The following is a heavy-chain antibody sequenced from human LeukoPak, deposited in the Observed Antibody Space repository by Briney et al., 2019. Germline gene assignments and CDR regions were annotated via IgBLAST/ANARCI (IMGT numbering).Heavy chain of an antibody. CDR2: IYYSGTT. V-gene: IGHV4-59*08. J-gene: IGHJ6*02. Sequence: SETLSLTCTVSGGSISPYYWSWIRQPPGKGLEWIGYIYYSGTTNYNPSLKSRVTMSVDTSNNHLSLRLTSVTAADTALYYCARHSYNYYGLDVWGQGATITVSS. CDR1: GGSISPYY. CDR3: ARHSYNYYGLDV.